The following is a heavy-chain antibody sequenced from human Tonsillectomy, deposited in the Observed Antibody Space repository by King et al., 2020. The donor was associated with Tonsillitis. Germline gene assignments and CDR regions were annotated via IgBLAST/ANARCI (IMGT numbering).Heavy chain of an antibody. D-gene: IGHD3-3*01. CDR1: GFTFSSFA. J-gene: IGHJ6*03. V-gene: IGHV3-23*04. CDR2: ISDSAGGT. CDR3: AKLLRSGYHLYYMDV. Sequence: VQLVESGGGLVQPGGSLRLSCAASGFTFSSFAMTWVRQAPGKGLEWVSSISDSAGGTYYADSVNGRFTISRDNSKYTLYLQVNGLRAEDTAVYYCAKLLRSGYHLYYMDVWGKGTTVTVSS.